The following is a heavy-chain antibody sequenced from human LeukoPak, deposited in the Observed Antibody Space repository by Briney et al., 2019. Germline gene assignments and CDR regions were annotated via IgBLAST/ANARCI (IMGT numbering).Heavy chain of an antibody. D-gene: IGHD4-23*01. CDR1: GFTFRTYG. J-gene: IGHJ4*02. CDR2: IGYNGNQ. CDR3: AREEGADGTSGINS. Sequence: GRSLRLSCAASGFTFRTYGMHWVRQAPGKGLEWVSSIGYNGNQYYADYVKGRFTISRDKYKNTMYLQINSLRAEDTAVYYCAREEGADGTSGINSWGQGTLVIVSS. V-gene: IGHV3-33*01.